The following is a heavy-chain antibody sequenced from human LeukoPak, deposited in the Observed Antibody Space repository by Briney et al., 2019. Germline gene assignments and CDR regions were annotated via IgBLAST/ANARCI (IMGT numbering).Heavy chain of an antibody. CDR3: ARGFWGGYYFDF. V-gene: IGHV4-34*01. J-gene: IGHJ4*02. CDR2: INHSGST. CDR1: GGSFIGYY. Sequence: SETLSLTCGVYGGSFIGYYWSWIRQPPGKGLEWIGEINHSGSTNYNPSLKSRVTISADTSKNQFSLKLSSVTAADTAVYYCARGFWGGYYFDFWGQGSLVTVSS. D-gene: IGHD3-16*01.